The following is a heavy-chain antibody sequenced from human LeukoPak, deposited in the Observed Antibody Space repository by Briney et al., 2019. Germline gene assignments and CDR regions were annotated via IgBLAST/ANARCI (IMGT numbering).Heavy chain of an antibody. V-gene: IGHV3-30*01. J-gene: IGHJ4*02. Sequence: GGSLRLSCAAYGFPFRTHAIHWVSQAPGKGLEWVAFISFDGNTKYYSDSVRGRFPISRDNSKNTVNLQMNSLRPEDTAVYYCARDMSEKYTADYWGQGTLVTVSS. CDR1: GFPFRTHA. CDR2: ISFDGNTK. CDR3: ARDMSEKYTADY. D-gene: IGHD1-1*01.